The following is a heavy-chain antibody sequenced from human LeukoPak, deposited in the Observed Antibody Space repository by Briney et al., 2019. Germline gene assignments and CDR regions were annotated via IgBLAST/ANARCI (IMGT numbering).Heavy chain of an antibody. CDR1: GFPFTNYA. CDR2: IGVSDGHT. D-gene: IGHD1-26*01. Sequence: GGSLRLSCAASGFPFTNYAMSWVRQAPGKGLEWISEIGVSDGHTYYAASVKGRFTISRDNAKNSLYLQMNSLRAEDTALYYCAKDMVPSGSYYGYYYYGMDVWGQGTTVTVSS. J-gene: IGHJ6*02. V-gene: IGHV3-23*01. CDR3: AKDMVPSGSYYGYYYYGMDV.